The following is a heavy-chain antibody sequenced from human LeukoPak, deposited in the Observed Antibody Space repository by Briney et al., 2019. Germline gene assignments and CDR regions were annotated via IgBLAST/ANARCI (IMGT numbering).Heavy chain of an antibody. D-gene: IGHD3-9*01. CDR3: ARDLPHFDERYYYYGMDV. J-gene: IGHJ6*02. V-gene: IGHV4-61*01. CDR2: IYYSGST. Sequence: PSETLSLTCTVSGGSVSSGSYYWSWIRQPPGKGLEWIGYIYYSGSTNYNPSLKSRVTISVDTSKNQFSLKLSSVTAADTAVYYCARDLPHFDERYYYYGMDVWGQGTTVTVSS. CDR1: GGSVSSGSYY.